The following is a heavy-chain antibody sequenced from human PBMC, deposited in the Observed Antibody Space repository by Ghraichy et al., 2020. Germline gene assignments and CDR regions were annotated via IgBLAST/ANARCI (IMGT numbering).Heavy chain of an antibody. J-gene: IGHJ4*02. CDR3: AREMVRGNLFDY. V-gene: IGHV4-59*01. CDR1: GGSISSYY. Sequence: SQTLSLTCTVSGGSISSYYWSWIRQPPGKGLEWIGYIYYSGSTNYNPSLKSRVTISVDTSKNQFSLKLSSVTAADTAVYYCAREMVRGNLFDYWGQGTLVTVSS. CDR2: IYYSGST. D-gene: IGHD3-10*01.